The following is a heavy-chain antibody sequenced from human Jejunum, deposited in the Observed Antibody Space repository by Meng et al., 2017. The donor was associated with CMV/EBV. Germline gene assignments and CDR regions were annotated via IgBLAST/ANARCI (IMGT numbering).Heavy chain of an antibody. Sequence: SGFPVSANRMTWVRQVAGQGLQWVSTLYEGGSAHYAPSVEGRFTISKDNSGNMVYLQMNSLRVEDTAVYYCAREQMGAWRGYFDCWGQGILVTVSS. CDR3: AREQMGAWRGYFDC. V-gene: IGHV3-53*01. CDR2: LYEGGSA. J-gene: IGHJ5*01. D-gene: IGHD3-3*01. CDR1: GFPVSANR.